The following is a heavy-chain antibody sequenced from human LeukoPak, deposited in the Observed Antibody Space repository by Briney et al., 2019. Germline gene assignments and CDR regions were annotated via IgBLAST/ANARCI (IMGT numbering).Heavy chain of an antibody. V-gene: IGHV3-48*04. Sequence: PGGSLRLSCAASGFTFSSYSMNWVRQAPGKGLEWVSYISSSSSTIYYADSVKGRFTISRDNAKNSLYLQMNSLRAEDTAVYYCAKDPSRGKPAAIALDRYSGYDLSWGQGTLVTVSS. J-gene: IGHJ4*02. CDR1: GFTFSSYS. D-gene: IGHD5-12*01. CDR3: AKDPSRGKPAAIALDRYSGYDLS. CDR2: ISSSSSTI.